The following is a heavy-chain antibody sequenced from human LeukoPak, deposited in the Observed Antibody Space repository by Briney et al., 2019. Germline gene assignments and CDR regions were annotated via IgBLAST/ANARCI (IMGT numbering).Heavy chain of an antibody. CDR1: GFTFSSYA. Sequence: PGGSLRLSCAASGFTFSSYAMHWVRQAPGKGLKWVAVISYDGSNKYYADSVKGRFTISRDNSKSTLYLQMNSLRAEDTAVYYCARDLGDDYGDYDWFDPWGQGTLVTVSS. J-gene: IGHJ5*02. CDR3: ARDLGDDYGDYDWFDP. D-gene: IGHD4-17*01. V-gene: IGHV3-30-3*01. CDR2: ISYDGSNK.